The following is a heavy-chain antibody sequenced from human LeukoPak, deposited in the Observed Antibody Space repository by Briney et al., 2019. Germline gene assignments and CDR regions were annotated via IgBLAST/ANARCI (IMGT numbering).Heavy chain of an antibody. V-gene: IGHV3-48*02. CDR3: ASRGYLGYSGYDNGDDGYGDYLDAFDI. J-gene: IGHJ3*02. CDR2: ISSSSSTI. CDR1: GFTFSSYS. D-gene: IGHD5-12*01. Sequence: GGSLRLSCAASGFTFSSYSMNWVRQAPGKGLEWVSYISSSSSTIYSADSVKGRFTISRDNAKNSLYLQMNSLRDEDTAVYYCASRGYLGYSGYDNGDDGYGDYLDAFDIWGQGTMVTVSS.